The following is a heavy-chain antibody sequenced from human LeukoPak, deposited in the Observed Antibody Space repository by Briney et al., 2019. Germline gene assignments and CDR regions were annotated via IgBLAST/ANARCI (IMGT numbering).Heavy chain of an antibody. J-gene: IGHJ4*02. V-gene: IGHV1-46*01. Sequence: GASVKVSCKTSGYTFTGYYMHGVRQAPGQGLEWMGIINPSGGSTSYAQKFQGRVTMTRDTSTSTVYMELSSLRSEDTAVYYCARGYGDYDYYFDYWGQGTLVTVSS. CDR3: ARGYGDYDYYFDY. D-gene: IGHD4-17*01. CDR1: GYTFTGYY. CDR2: INPSGGST.